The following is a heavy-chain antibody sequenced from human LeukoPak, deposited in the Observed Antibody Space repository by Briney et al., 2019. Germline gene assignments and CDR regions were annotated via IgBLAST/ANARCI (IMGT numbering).Heavy chain of an antibody. CDR2: ISGSGGST. J-gene: IGHJ4*02. CDR1: GFTFSSYP. CDR3: AKILPRYSYGYGAPGY. D-gene: IGHD5-18*01. V-gene: IGHV3-23*01. Sequence: PGGSLRLSWEASGFTFSSYPMSWVRQAQGKGLEGVQAISGSGGSTYYADSVKGRFTISRDNSKNTLYLQMNSLRAEDTAVYYCAKILPRYSYGYGAPGYWGQGTLVTVSS.